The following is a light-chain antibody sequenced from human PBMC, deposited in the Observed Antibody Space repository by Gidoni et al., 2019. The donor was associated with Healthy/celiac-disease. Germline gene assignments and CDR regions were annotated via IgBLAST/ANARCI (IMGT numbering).Light chain of an antibody. CDR2: AAS. V-gene: IGKV1-39*01. Sequence: DIQMTQSPSSLSASVGDRVTITCRASQSISSYLNWYQQKPGKAPKLLIYAASSLQSGVPARFSGSGSGTDFTLTISRLQPEDFANYYCQQSYSTPWTFXQXTKVEIK. CDR3: QQSYSTPWT. J-gene: IGKJ1*01. CDR1: QSISSY.